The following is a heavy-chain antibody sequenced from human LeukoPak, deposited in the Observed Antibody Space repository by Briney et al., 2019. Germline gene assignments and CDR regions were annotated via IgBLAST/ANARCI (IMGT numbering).Heavy chain of an antibody. CDR2: FSGSGGRT. Sequence: PGGSLRLSCVASGFTFSNYAMSWVRQAPGKRLEWVSAFSGSGGRTYYADSVKGRFTISRDNSKNTLYLQMNSLRAEDTAVYYCAKSEYYYGSGSYVTLGDYWGQGTLVTVSS. CDR1: GFTFSNYA. CDR3: AKSEYYYGSGSYVTLGDY. V-gene: IGHV3-23*01. D-gene: IGHD3-10*01. J-gene: IGHJ4*02.